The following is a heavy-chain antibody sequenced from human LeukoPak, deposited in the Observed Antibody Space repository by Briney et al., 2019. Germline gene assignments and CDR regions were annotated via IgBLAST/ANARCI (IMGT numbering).Heavy chain of an antibody. CDR1: GFTFNNYA. Sequence: PGGSLRLSCAASGFTFNNYAMSWVRQAPGKGLEWVSLISRDGDKTYYADSVKGRFTISRDNYKNSLYLQMNSLRTKDTALYYCAKDIGDDYCSNGLDVWGQGTTVTVSS. V-gene: IGHV3-43*02. CDR3: AKDIGDDYCSNGLDV. J-gene: IGHJ6*02. CDR2: ISRDGDKT.